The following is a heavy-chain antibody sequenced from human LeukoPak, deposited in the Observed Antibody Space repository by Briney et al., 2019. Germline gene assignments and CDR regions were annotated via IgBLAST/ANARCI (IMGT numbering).Heavy chain of an antibody. CDR3: AREYYYGSGSVRLNWFDP. CDR2: TYYRSKWYN. V-gene: IGHV6-1*01. Sequence: SQTLSLTCAISGDSVSSNSAAWNWIRQSPSRGLEWLGRTYYRSKWYNDYAVSVKSRITINPDTSKNLFSLQLNSVTPEDTAVYYCAREYYYGSGSVRLNWFDPWGQGTLVTVSS. CDR1: GDSVSSNSAA. D-gene: IGHD3-10*01. J-gene: IGHJ5*02.